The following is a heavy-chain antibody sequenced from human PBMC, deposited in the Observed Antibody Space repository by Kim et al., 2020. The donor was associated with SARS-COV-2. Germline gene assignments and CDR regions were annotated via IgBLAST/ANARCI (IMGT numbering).Heavy chain of an antibody. V-gene: IGHV4-59*01. J-gene: IGHJ5*02. CDR1: GGSISSYY. D-gene: IGHD3-10*01. Sequence: SETLSLTCTVSGGSISSYYWSWIRQPPGKGLEWIGYIHYSGSTNYNSSLKSRVTISVDTSKNQFSLKLSSVTAADTAVYYCAMWEGSGYNWLDPWGQGTLVTVSS. CDR2: IHYSGST. CDR3: AMWEGSGYNWLDP.